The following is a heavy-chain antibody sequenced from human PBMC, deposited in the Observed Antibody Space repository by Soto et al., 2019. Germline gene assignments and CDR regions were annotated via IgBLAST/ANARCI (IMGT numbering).Heavy chain of an antibody. CDR3: AKESYYDSSGYYSDYFDY. Sequence: QVQLVESGGGVVQPGRSLRLSCAASGFTFNSYGMHWVRQAPGKGLEWVAVISYDGSNKYYADSVKGRFTISRDNSKNTRYLQMNSLRAEDTAVYYCAKESYYDSSGYYSDYFDYWGQGTLVTVSS. V-gene: IGHV3-30*18. J-gene: IGHJ4*02. D-gene: IGHD3-22*01. CDR1: GFTFNSYG. CDR2: ISYDGSNK.